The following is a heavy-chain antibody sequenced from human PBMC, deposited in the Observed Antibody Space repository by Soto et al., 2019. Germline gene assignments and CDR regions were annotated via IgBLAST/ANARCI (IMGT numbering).Heavy chain of an antibody. D-gene: IGHD1-26*01. CDR1: GFSFNTYE. Sequence: GGSLRLSCAASGFSFNTYEMNWVRQAPGKGLEWVSYISTSGSTIYYAGSVKGRFTISRDNGKNSLYLQMNSLRAEDTAVYYCAYGGSCDYWGQGTQVTVSS. CDR2: ISTSGSTI. V-gene: IGHV3-48*03. CDR3: AYGGSCDY. J-gene: IGHJ4*02.